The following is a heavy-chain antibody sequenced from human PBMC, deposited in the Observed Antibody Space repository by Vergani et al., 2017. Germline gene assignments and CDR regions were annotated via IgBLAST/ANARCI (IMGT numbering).Heavy chain of an antibody. CDR3: ATGGRYCSSTSCPKGDYYGMDV. CDR1: GYTFTSYG. Sequence: QVQLVQSGAEVKKPGASVKVSCKASGYTFTSYGISWVRQAPGQGLEWMGGFDPEDGETIYAQKFQGRVTMTEDTSTDTAYMELSSLRSEDTAVYYCATGGRYCSSTSCPKGDYYGMDVWGQGTTVTVSS. V-gene: IGHV1-24*01. J-gene: IGHJ6*02. CDR2: FDPEDGET. D-gene: IGHD2-2*01.